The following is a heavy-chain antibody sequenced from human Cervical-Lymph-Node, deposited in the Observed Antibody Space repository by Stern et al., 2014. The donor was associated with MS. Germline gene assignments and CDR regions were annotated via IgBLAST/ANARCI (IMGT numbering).Heavy chain of an antibody. D-gene: IGHD2-15*01. CDR1: GGSMTSYH. CDR3: ARQGYCSGATCYYWYFDL. Sequence: VQLVESGPGLVKPSETLSLTCIVSGGSMTSYHWGWIRQPPGKGLERIGTVYFSGSTHYTPSLKNRVPIPAHNNQFSLKLPSVTAADTAVYYCARQGYCSGATCYYWYFDLWGRGTLVTVSS. J-gene: IGHJ2*01. CDR2: VYFSGST. V-gene: IGHV4-39*01.